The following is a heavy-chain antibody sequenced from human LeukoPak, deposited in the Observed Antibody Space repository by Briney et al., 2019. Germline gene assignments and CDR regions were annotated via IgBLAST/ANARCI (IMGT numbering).Heavy chain of an antibody. J-gene: IGHJ5*02. Sequence: GGSLRLSCAASGFTLREYSMSWVRHAPGKGLEWVSNIRSNGGDTYYTDSVKGRFTISRDNSKNTLYLEMNSLRAEDTAVYYCAKGGYTTWFDPWGQGTLVTVSS. CDR1: GFTLREYS. CDR3: AKGGYTTWFDP. D-gene: IGHD2-15*01. CDR2: IRSNGGDT. V-gene: IGHV3-23*01.